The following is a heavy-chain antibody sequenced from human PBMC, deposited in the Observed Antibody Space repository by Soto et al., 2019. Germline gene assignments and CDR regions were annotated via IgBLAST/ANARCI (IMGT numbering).Heavy chain of an antibody. CDR1: GGTISGYY. CDR3: ARGQRFSGWFDP. V-gene: IGHV4-4*07. J-gene: IGHJ5*02. Sequence: SETLSLTCSVSGGTISGYYWTWIRQPAGKGLEWIGRIYSSGNTKYNPSLQSRVTMSLDTSNNQFSLRLTSVTAADTAVYYCARGQRFSGWFDPWGQGTLVTVSS. D-gene: IGHD3-3*01. CDR2: IYSSGNT.